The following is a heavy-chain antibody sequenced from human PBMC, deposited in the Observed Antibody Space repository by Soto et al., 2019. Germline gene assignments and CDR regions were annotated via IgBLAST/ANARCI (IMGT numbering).Heavy chain of an antibody. Sequence: PXGSLRLSFAASGFTFSSYRLSWVRQAPGKGLEWVSSISSSSSYIYYADSVKGRFTISRDNAKNSLYLQMNSLRAEDTAVYYCARALVVVKAAIYYYYYGMDVCGQRTTVTVSS. CDR1: GFTFSSYR. J-gene: IGHJ6*02. CDR3: ARALVVVKAAIYYYYYGMDV. D-gene: IGHD2-2*02. CDR2: ISSSSSYI. V-gene: IGHV3-21*01.